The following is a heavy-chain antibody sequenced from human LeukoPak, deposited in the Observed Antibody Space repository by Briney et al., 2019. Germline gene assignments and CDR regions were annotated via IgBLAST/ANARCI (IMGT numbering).Heavy chain of an antibody. CDR3: ARAPNYGDYGWYFDL. CDR2: IIPIFGTA. J-gene: IGHJ2*01. V-gene: IGHV1-69*05. D-gene: IGHD4-17*01. CDR1: GGTFSSYA. Sequence: SVKVSCKASGGTFSSYAISWVRQAPGQGLEWMGGIIPIFGTANYARKFQGRVTITTDESTSTAYMELSSLRSEDTAVYYCARAPNYGDYGWYFDLWGRGTLVTVSS.